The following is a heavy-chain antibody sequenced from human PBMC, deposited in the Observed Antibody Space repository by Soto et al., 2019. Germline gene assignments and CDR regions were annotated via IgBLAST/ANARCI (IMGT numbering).Heavy chain of an antibody. CDR2: ILPSTGAT. Sequence: ASVKVSCKASGYSFSDFYMHWMRQAPGQGLEWLGCILPSTGATRYAQKFQGRVSMTTDTSISTAYMDLSGLTSDDTAMYFCAWLMITFPRVIDDDWGQRTLVIVSS. CDR3: AWLMITFPRVIDDD. V-gene: IGHV1-2*02. D-gene: IGHD3-16*02. CDR1: GYSFSDFY. J-gene: IGHJ4*02.